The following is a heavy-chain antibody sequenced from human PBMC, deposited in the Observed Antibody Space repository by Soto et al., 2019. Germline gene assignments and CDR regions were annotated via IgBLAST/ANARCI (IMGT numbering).Heavy chain of an antibody. CDR1: GFTFHDYA. CDR3: AKDIREYSSGWTYFDY. J-gene: IGHJ4*01. D-gene: IGHD6-19*01. CDR2: ITWNSGSI. Sequence: GGSLRLSCAASGFTFHDYAMHWVRQGQGKGLEWVSSITWNSGSIDYADSVKGRFTISRDNAKNSLYLQMNSLRPEDTALYYCAKDIREYSSGWTYFDYWGHGTLVTVSS. V-gene: IGHV3-9*01.